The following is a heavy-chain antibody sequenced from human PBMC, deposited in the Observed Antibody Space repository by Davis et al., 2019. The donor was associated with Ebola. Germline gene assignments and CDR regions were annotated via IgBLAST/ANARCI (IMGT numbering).Heavy chain of an antibody. CDR1: GFTVSSNY. Sequence: GESLKISCAASGFTVSSNYMSWVRQAPGKGLEWVSVIYSGGSTYYADSVKGRFTISRHNSKNTLYLQMNSLRAEDTAVYYCARTYGSGSPFDPWGQGTLVTVSS. D-gene: IGHD3-10*01. CDR2: IYSGGST. J-gene: IGHJ5*02. V-gene: IGHV3-53*04. CDR3: ARTYGSGSPFDP.